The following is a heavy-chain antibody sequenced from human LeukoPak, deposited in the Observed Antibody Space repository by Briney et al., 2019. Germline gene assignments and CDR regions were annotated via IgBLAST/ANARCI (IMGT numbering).Heavy chain of an antibody. CDR3: ARDHCSGANCQVALDY. CDR1: GFTFSGSD. J-gene: IGHJ4*02. Sequence: GGSLGLSCAASGFTFSGSDMHWVRQAPGKGLKWVAVIWHDGSIESYADSVKGRFTVSRDNSKTTLYLQMNSLRAEDTAVYYCARDHCSGANCQVALDYWGQGTLVTVSS. CDR2: IWHDGSIE. D-gene: IGHD2-15*01. V-gene: IGHV3-33*01.